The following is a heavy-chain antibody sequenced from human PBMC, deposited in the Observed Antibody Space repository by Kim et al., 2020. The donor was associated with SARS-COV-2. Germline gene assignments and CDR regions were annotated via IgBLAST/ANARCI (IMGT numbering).Heavy chain of an antibody. CDR1: GFPFSSCW. CDR2: IKQDGGDK. D-gene: IGHD6-6*01. V-gene: IGHV3-7*01. Sequence: GGSLRLSCATSGFPFSSCWMSWVRQAPGKGLEWVANIKQDGGDKYYVDSVKGRFTISRDNAKNSLYLQMNSLRAEDTAVYYCARWIYSTSAFDYWGQGT. J-gene: IGHJ4*02. CDR3: ARWIYSTSAFDY.